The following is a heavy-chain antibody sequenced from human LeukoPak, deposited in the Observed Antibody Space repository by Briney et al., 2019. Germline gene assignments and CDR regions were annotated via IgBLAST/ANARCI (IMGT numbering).Heavy chain of an antibody. CDR3: ARVSVIAAAGRYYFDY. J-gene: IGHJ4*02. V-gene: IGHV4-39*07. CDR2: IYYSGST. Sequence: SETLSLTCTVSGGSISSSSYYWGWIRQPPGKGLEWIGSIYYSGSTYYNPSLKSRVTISVDTSKNQFSLKLSSVTAADTAVYYCARVSVIAAAGRYYFDYWGQGTLVTVSS. D-gene: IGHD6-13*01. CDR1: GGSISSSSYY.